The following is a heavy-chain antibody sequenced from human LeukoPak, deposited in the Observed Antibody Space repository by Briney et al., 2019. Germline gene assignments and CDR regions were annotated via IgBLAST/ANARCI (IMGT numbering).Heavy chain of an antibody. V-gene: IGHV3-21*01. CDR1: GFTFSSYS. CDR2: ISSSSSYI. CDR3: ARGGRGGYCSGGSCYSGHGMDV. D-gene: IGHD2-15*01. Sequence: GGSLRLSCAASGFTFSSYSMNWVRQAPGKGLEWVSSISSSSSYIYYADSVKGRFTISRDNAKNSLYLQMNSLRAEDTAVYYCARGGRGGYCSGGSCYSGHGMDVWGQGTMVTVSS. J-gene: IGHJ6*02.